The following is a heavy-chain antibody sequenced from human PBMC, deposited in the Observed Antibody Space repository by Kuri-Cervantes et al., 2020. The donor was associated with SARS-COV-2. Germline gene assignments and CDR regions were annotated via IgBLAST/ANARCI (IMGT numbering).Heavy chain of an antibody. CDR3: ARHAVGFDY. CDR2: MYYSGST. J-gene: IGHJ4*02. D-gene: IGHD6-19*01. V-gene: IGHV4-39*01. Sequence: ETLSLTCTVSGGSISSSSYYWGWIRQPPGKGLEWIGSMYYSGSTYYNPSLKSRLTISVDTSKNQFSLKLSSVTAADTAVYYCARHAVGFDYWGQGTLVTVSS. CDR1: GGSISSSSYY.